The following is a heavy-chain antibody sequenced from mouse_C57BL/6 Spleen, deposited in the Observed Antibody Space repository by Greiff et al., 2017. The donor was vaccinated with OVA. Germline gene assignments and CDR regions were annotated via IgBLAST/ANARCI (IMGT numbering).Heavy chain of an antibody. CDR3: AREGGSSGFFAY. CDR1: GYTFTSYW. D-gene: IGHD3-2*02. V-gene: IGHV1-50*01. J-gene: IGHJ3*01. Sequence: VQLQQPGAELVKPGASVKLSCKASGYTFTSYWMQWVKQRPGQGLEWIGEIDPSDSYTNYNQKFKGKATLTVDTSSSTAYMQLSSLTSEDSAVYYCAREGGSSGFFAYWGQGTLVTVSA. CDR2: IDPSDSYT.